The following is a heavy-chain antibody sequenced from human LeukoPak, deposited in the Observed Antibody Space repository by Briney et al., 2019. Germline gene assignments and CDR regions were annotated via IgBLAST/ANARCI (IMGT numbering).Heavy chain of an antibody. Sequence: PGGALRLSCAASGFTFSSYWMSWVRQAPGKGLEWVANIKQDGSEKYYVGSVKGRFTISRDNAKNSLYLQMNSLRAEDTAVYYCARDSSSWNNWFDPWGQGTLVTVSS. J-gene: IGHJ5*02. CDR3: ARDSSSWNNWFDP. V-gene: IGHV3-7*01. CDR1: GFTFSSYW. D-gene: IGHD6-13*01. CDR2: IKQDGSEK.